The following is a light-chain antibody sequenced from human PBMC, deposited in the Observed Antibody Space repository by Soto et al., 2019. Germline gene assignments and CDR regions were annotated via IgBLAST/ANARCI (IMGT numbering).Light chain of an antibody. CDR3: TSYTSSSPVL. V-gene: IGLV2-14*01. J-gene: IGLJ2*01. CDR2: EVS. CDR1: SSDVGGYNY. Sequence: QSVLTQPASVSGSPGQSITISCIGTSSDVGGYNYVSWYQHHPGKAPKLMIYEVSNRPSGVSNRFSGSKSGNTASLTISGLQAEDDADYYCTSYTSSSPVLFGGGTKLTVL.